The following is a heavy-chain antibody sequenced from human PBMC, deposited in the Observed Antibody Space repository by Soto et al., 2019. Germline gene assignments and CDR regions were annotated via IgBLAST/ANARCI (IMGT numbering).Heavy chain of an antibody. CDR2: IYYSGST. D-gene: IGHD3-22*01. J-gene: IGHJ6*02. Sequence: LSLTCTVSGGSISSYYWSWIRQPPGKGLEWIGYIYYSGSTNYNPSLKSRVTISVDTSKNQFSLKLSSVTAADTAVYYCARDTYYYDSSGYYDRYYYYGMDVWGQGTTVTVSS. CDR3: ARDTYYYDSSGYYDRYYYYGMDV. CDR1: GGSISSYY. V-gene: IGHV4-59*01.